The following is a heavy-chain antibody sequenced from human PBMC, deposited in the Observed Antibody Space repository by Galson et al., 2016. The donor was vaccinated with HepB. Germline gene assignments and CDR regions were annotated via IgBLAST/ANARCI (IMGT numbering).Heavy chain of an antibody. CDR3: ARGAELALGRYWFIFGMDV. V-gene: IGHV3-23*01. D-gene: IGHD3-22*01. Sequence: SLRLSCAASGFSFSSYDMNWVRQAPGKGLEWVSIISANGEAAYYTDSVQGRFTISRDNSKEMLFLEVSSLRAEDTAVYYCARGAELALGRYWFIFGMDVWGQGTTVTVSS. CDR1: GFSFSSYD. CDR2: ISANGEAA. J-gene: IGHJ6*02.